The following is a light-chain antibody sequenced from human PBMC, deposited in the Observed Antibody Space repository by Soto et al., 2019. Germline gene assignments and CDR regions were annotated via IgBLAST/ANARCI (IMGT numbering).Light chain of an antibody. CDR1: SSDIGGYKY. V-gene: IGLV2-14*01. CDR3: CSYASSSTLV. CDR2: EVN. Sequence: QSALTQPASGSGSPGQSITISCTGTSSDIGGYKYVSWYQHHPGKAPKLMIYEVNNRPSGVSNRFSGSKSGNTASLTISGLQAEDEADYYCCSYASSSTLVFGGGTKLTVL. J-gene: IGLJ2*01.